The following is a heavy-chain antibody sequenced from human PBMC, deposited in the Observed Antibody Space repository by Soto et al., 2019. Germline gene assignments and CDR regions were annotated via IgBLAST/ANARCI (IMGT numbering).Heavy chain of an antibody. Sequence: PGGSPRLSCAASGFTFSSYSMNWVRQAPGKGLEWVSSISSSSSYIYYADSVKGRFTISRDNAKNSLYLQMNSLRAEDTAVYYCARDSVSSGWYRYYGMDVWGQGTTVTVSS. J-gene: IGHJ6*02. CDR2: ISSSSSYI. D-gene: IGHD6-19*01. V-gene: IGHV3-21*01. CDR3: ARDSVSSGWYRYYGMDV. CDR1: GFTFSSYS.